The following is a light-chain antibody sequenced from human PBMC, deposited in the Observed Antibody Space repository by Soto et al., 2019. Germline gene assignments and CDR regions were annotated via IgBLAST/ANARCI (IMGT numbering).Light chain of an antibody. CDR1: SSDVGGYNY. V-gene: IGLV2-8*01. J-gene: IGLJ1*01. Sequence: QSVLTQPPPASGSPGQSVTISCTGTSSDVGGYNYVSWYQRHPGKAPKLMIYEVSKRPSGVPDRFSGSKSGNTASLTVSGLQAEDEADYYCSSYASSNNYVFGTGTKVTVL. CDR3: SSYASSNNYV. CDR2: EVS.